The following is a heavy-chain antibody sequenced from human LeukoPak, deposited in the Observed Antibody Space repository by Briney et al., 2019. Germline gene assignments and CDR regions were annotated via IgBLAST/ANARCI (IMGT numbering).Heavy chain of an antibody. V-gene: IGHV1-18*01. CDR2: ISAYNGNT. Sequence: GASVKVPCKASGYTFTSYGISWVRQAPGQGLEWMGWISAYNGNTNYAQKLQGRVTMTTDTSTSTAYMELRSLRSDDTAVYYCARGPHGSGSFLYYYYCMDVWGKGTTVTVSS. CDR1: GYTFTSYG. J-gene: IGHJ6*03. CDR3: ARGPHGSGSFLYYYYCMDV. D-gene: IGHD3-10*01.